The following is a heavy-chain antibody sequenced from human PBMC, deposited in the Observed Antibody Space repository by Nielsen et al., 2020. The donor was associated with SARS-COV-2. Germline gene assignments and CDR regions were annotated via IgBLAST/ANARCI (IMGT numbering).Heavy chain of an antibody. CDR2: INPSISST. J-gene: IGHJ6*02. V-gene: IGHV1-46*01. CDR3: ATSLVGTGTKGELDYYYGMDV. Sequence: ASVKVSCKASGYAFTSYYIHWVRQAPGQALEWMGTINPSISSTEYAQKFQGRVTMTEDTSTDTAYMELSSLRSEDTAVYYCATSLVGTGTKGELDYYYGMDVWGQGTTVTVSS. CDR1: GYAFTSYY. D-gene: IGHD1-1*01.